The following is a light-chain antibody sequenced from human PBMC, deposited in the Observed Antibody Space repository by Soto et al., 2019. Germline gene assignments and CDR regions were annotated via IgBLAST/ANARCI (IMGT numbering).Light chain of an antibody. CDR1: EGLVFSDGNTY. CDR2: KVS. CDR3: VQGTHWPRT. V-gene: IGKV2-30*01. Sequence: DVVMTQSPLFLPVTLGQPASISCRSSEGLVFSDGNTYLSWLQQRPGQSPRRLIYKVSNRGSGVPDRFSGSGSGTDFTLKISRVEAEDVGLYYCVQGTHWPRTFGPGTKVEIK. J-gene: IGKJ1*01.